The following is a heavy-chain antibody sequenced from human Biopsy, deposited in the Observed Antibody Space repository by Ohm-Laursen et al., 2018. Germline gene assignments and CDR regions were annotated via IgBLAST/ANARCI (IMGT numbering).Heavy chain of an antibody. D-gene: IGHD4-11*01. J-gene: IGHJ4*02. CDR2: ISYTGDT. Sequence: SETLSLTCIVSGDSISSDFWSWIRQTPGKGLEWIGYISYTGDTNYNPSLESRITISLDTSKNQFSLMLSSVTAADTAVYYCARSNGYGDYRFDDWGQGTQVTVAS. CDR3: ARSNGYGDYRFDD. V-gene: IGHV4-59*01. CDR1: GDSISSDF.